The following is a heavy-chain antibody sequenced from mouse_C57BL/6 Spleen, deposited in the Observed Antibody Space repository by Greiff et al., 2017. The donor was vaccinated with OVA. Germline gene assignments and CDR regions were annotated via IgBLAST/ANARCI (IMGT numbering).Heavy chain of an antibody. V-gene: IGHV2-5*01. J-gene: IGHJ1*03. Sequence: QVQLKQSGPGLVQPSQSLSITCTVSGFSLTSYGVHWVRQSPGKGLEWLGVIWRGGSTDYNAAFMSRLSITKDNSKSQVFFKMNSLQADDTAIYDCAIYYGEAYWYFDVWGTGTAVTVSS. D-gene: IGHD1-1*01. CDR1: GFSLTSYG. CDR2: IWRGGST. CDR3: AIYYGEAYWYFDV.